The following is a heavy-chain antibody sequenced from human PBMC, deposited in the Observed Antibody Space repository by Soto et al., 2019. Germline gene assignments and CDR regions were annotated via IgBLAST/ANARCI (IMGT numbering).Heavy chain of an antibody. CDR1: GFTFSSYA. CDR2: ISYDGSNK. CDR3: ARDWGCSSTSCYWGRRPLYGMDV. J-gene: IGHJ6*02. Sequence: LRLSFAASGFTFSSYAMHWVRQAPGKGLEWVAVISYDGSNKYYADSVKGRFTISRDNSKNTLYLQMNSLRAEDTAVYYCARDWGCSSTSCYWGRRPLYGMDVWGQGTTVTVSS. D-gene: IGHD2-2*01. V-gene: IGHV3-30-3*01.